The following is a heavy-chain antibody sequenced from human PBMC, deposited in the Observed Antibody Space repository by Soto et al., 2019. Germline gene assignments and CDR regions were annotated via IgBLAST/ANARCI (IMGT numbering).Heavy chain of an antibody. V-gene: IGHV4-39*01. CDR2: IYYSGST. CDR3: ARHIYYGSGSSLGYFDY. J-gene: IGHJ4*02. Sequence: SQTLPLTCTVSGGSISSGSSCWGWIRQPPGKGLEWIGSIYYSGSTYYNPALKSRVTISVDTSKNQFSLKLSSVTAADTAVFFCARHIYYGSGSSLGYFDYWGQGTLVTVS. CDR1: GGSISSGSSC. D-gene: IGHD3-10*01.